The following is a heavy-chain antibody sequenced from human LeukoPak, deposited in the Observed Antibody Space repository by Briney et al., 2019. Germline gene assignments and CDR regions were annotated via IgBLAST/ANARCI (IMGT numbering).Heavy chain of an antibody. CDR3: AREWHRHDYMVSTIDY. CDR2: IYYSGST. J-gene: IGHJ4*02. D-gene: IGHD4-11*01. V-gene: IGHV4-39*07. Sequence: SETLSLTCTVSGGSISSSSYYWGWIRQPPGKGLEWIGSIYYSGSTYYNPSLKSRVTISVDTSKNQFSLKLSSVTAADTAVYYCAREWHRHDYMVSTIDYWGQGTLVTVSS. CDR1: GGSISSSSYY.